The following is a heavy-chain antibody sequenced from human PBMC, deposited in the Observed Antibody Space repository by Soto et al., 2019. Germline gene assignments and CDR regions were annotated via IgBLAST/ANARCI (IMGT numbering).Heavy chain of an antibody. CDR3: AKALGTHYYYGMDV. D-gene: IGHD1-1*01. CDR1: GFPFSSYA. Sequence: GGSLRLSCAASGFPFSSYAMSWVRQAPGKGLEWVSAISGSGGSKYYADSVKGRFTISRDNSKNTLYLQMNSLRAEDTAVYYCAKALGTHYYYGMDVWGQGTTVTVSS. V-gene: IGHV3-23*01. CDR2: ISGSGGSK. J-gene: IGHJ6*02.